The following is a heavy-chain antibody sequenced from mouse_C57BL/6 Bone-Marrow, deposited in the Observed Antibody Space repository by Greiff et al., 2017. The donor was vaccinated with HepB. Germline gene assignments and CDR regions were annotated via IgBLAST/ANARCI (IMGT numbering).Heavy chain of an antibody. CDR3: ARRDDYDDY. CDR1: GYTFTSYW. V-gene: IGHV1-59*01. Sequence: VQLQQSGAELVRPGTSVKLSCKASGYTFTSYWMHWVKQRPGQGLEWIGVIDPSDSYTNYNQKFKGKATLTVDTSSSTAYMQLSSLTSEDSAVYYCARRDDYDDYWGQGTTLTVSS. CDR2: IDPSDSYT. D-gene: IGHD2-4*01. J-gene: IGHJ2*01.